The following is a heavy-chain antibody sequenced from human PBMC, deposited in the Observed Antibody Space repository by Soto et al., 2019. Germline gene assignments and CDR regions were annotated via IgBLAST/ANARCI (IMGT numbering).Heavy chain of an antibody. CDR2: IYSGGST. CDR3: ARDPWSSYHYGMDV. V-gene: IGHV3-53*01. CDR1: GFTVSSNY. Sequence: EVQLVESGGGLIQPGGSLRLSCAASGFTVSSNYMSWVRQAPGKGLEWVSVIYSGGSTYYADSVKGRFTISRDNSKNTLYLQMNSLRAEDTAVYYCARDPWSSYHYGMDVLGQGTTVTVSS. D-gene: IGHD2-2*01. J-gene: IGHJ6*02.